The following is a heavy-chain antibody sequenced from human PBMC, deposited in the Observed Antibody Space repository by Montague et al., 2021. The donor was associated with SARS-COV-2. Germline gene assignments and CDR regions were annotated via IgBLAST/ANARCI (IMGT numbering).Heavy chain of an antibody. D-gene: IGHD3-10*01. V-gene: IGHV4-34*01. J-gene: IGHJ6*03. CDR2: INHGGST. CDR3: ARLRDGVVPSPILGVGPYYSYYFMDV. Sequence: SETLSLTCAVYGGSFSGYYWNWIRQPPGKGLEWIGEINHGGSTNYNPSLKSRLTTSTDPSKNQFSLKLTSVAAADTAVYYCARLRDGVVPSPILGVGPYYSYYFMDVWGKGTTVTVSS. CDR1: GGSFSGYY.